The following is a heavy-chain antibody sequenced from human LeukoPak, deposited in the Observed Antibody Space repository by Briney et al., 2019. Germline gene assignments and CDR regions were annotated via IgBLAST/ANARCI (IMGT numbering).Heavy chain of an antibody. D-gene: IGHD5-24*01. J-gene: IGHJ3*02. Sequence: GGSLRLSCAASGFTFSSYTMNWVRQAPGKGLEWVSAISGSGGSIYYAGSVKGRFTISRDNSKNTLYLEMNSLTVEDTAVYYCARRGHRDASFYAFDIWGQGTMVTVSS. V-gene: IGHV3-23*01. CDR3: ARRGHRDASFYAFDI. CDR1: GFTFSSYT. CDR2: ISGSGGSI.